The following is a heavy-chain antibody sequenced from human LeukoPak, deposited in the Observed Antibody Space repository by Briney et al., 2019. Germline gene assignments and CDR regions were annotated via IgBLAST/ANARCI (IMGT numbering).Heavy chain of an antibody. CDR3: ATMIVGAGPS. Sequence: PGGSLRLSCAASGFTFSSYAVSWVRQAAGKGLEWVSAISGSGGSTYYADSVKGRFTISRDNSKNTLYLQMNSLRAEDTAVYYCATMIVGAGPSWGQGTLVTVSS. J-gene: IGHJ5*02. V-gene: IGHV3-23*01. CDR1: GFTFSSYA. CDR2: ISGSGGST. D-gene: IGHD1-26*01.